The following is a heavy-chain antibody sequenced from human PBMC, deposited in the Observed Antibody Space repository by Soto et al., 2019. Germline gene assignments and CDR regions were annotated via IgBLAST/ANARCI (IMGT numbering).Heavy chain of an antibody. CDR1: GYSVSSSDYY. V-gene: IGHV4-39*01. CDR2: MFYSGLT. Sequence: PSETLSLTCSVSGYSVSSSDYYWAWIRQPPGKGLEWIGSMFYSGLTYYNPSLKSGVTLSVDTSKNLFPVGLNSVPAADTAVYYCAPLTVSLSGPYGIHVWGQGTTVTVSS. J-gene: IGHJ6*02. D-gene: IGHD2-15*01. CDR3: APLTVSLSGPYGIHV.